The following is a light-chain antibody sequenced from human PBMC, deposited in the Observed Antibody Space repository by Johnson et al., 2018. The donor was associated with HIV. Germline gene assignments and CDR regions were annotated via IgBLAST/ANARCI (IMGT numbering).Light chain of an antibody. V-gene: IGLV1-51*01. J-gene: IGLJ1*01. CDR2: DNH. CDR3: GTWDSSLSAHV. CDR1: SSNIGHNY. Sequence: VSAAPGQKVSISCSGSSSNIGHNYISWYQHLPGTAPKLLIYDNHKRPSGIPDRFSGSKSGTSATLGITGLQPGDEADYYCGTWDSSLSAHVFGTGTKVTVL.